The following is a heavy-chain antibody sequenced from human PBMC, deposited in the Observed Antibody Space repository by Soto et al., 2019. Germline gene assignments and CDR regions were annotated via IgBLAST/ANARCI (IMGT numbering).Heavy chain of an antibody. CDR1: GYTFSNYD. Sequence: QAQLVQSGAEVKKPGASVKVSCKASGYTFSNYDIYWVRQATGQGLEWMEWMNPKSGNTDYAQKFQGRVTMTRDTSINTAYMELSGLTSEDTAVYYCSRSGSSKDLLLPAELRVFFWFDPWGQGTLVTVSS. CDR3: SRSGSSKDLLLPAELRVFFWFDP. J-gene: IGHJ5*02. D-gene: IGHD1-26*01. V-gene: IGHV1-8*01. CDR2: MNPKSGNT.